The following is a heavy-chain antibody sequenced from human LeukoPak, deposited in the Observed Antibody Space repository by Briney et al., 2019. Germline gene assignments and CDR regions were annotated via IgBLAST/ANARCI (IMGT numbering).Heavy chain of an antibody. CDR2: IYTSGST. Sequence: SETLSLTCTVSGGSISSYYWSWIRQPAGKGLEWIGRIYTSGSTNYNPSLKSRVTMSVDTSKNQFSLKLSSVTAADTAVYYCARVLHRVSYDGSGYYLDAFDIWGQGTMVTVSS. CDR1: GGSISSYY. D-gene: IGHD3-22*01. CDR3: ARVLHRVSYDGSGYYLDAFDI. V-gene: IGHV4-4*07. J-gene: IGHJ3*02.